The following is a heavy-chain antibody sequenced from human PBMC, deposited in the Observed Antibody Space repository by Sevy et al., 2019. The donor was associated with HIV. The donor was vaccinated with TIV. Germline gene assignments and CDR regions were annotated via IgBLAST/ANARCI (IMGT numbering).Heavy chain of an antibody. D-gene: IGHD2-8*02. J-gene: IGHJ5*02. CDR1: RFSFNGYG. V-gene: IGHV3-30*02. CDR3: ARGTPAFCTGGVCFNWFDP. Sequence: GGSLRLSCAASRFSFNGYGMHWVRQAPGKGLEWVAFIRYDGSNKYYADSVKGRFTISRDDSKNRLYLKMNSLRAEETARHYCARGTPAFCTGGVCFNWFDPWGQGTLVTV. CDR2: IRYDGSNK.